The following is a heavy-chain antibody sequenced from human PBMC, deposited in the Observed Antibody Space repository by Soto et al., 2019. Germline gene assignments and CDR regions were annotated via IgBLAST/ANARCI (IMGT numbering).Heavy chain of an antibody. J-gene: IGHJ4*02. CDR1: WGTFSSYA. D-gene: IGHD3-22*01. CDR3: PGSAYDSSGYLAIDY. V-gene: IGHV1-69*13. CDR2: IIPIFGTA. Sequence: SVKVSCRASWGTFSSYAISWVRQAPEQGLEWMGGIIPIFGTANYAQKFQGRVTITADESTSTAYMELSSLRSEDTAVYYCPGSAYDSSGYLAIDYWGQGTLVTV.